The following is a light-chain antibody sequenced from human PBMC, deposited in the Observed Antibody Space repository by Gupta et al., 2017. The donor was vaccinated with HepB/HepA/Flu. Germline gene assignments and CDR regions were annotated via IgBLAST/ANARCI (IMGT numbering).Light chain of an antibody. J-gene: IGKJ1*01. CDR3: QKSYSTPRT. V-gene: IGKV1-39*01. CDR2: GAS. Sequence: IQMTQSPSYLSASVGDRVTITCRASQSISMYLNWYQQKPVKAPNLLIYGASSLQSGVPSRFSGSGSGTDFTLTISSLQPDVFATYYCQKSYSTPRTFGQGTKVEIK. CDR1: QSISMY.